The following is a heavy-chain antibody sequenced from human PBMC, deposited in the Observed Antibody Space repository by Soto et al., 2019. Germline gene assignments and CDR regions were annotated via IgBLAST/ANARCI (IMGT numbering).Heavy chain of an antibody. J-gene: IGHJ5*01. V-gene: IGHV4-30-4*01. CDR3: ARGRYCLTGRCFPNWFDS. D-gene: IGHD2-15*01. Sequence: SETLSLTCSVSGDSISTVDYFWAWIRQPPGQALEYIGYIYKSATTYYNPSFESRVAISLDTSKSQFSLNVTSVTAADTAVYLCARGRYCLTGRCFPNWFDSWGQGTLVTVSS. CDR1: GDSISTVDYF. CDR2: IYKSATT.